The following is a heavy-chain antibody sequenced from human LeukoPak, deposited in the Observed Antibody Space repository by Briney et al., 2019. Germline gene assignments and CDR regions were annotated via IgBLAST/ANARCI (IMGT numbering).Heavy chain of an antibody. CDR1: GGSFSGYY. Sequence: PSETLSLTCAVYGGSFSGYYWSWIRQPPGKGLEWIGEINHSGSTNYNPSLKSRVTISVDTSKNQFSLKLSSVTAADTAVYYCARHQDYYGSGGWGQGTLVTVSS. CDR2: INHSGST. J-gene: IGHJ4*02. CDR3: ARHQDYYGSGG. V-gene: IGHV4-34*01. D-gene: IGHD3-10*01.